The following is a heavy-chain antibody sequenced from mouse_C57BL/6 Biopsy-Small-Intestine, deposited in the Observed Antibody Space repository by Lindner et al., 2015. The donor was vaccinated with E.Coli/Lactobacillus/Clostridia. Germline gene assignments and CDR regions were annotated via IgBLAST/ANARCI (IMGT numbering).Heavy chain of an antibody. CDR3: ARVDEYYFDY. J-gene: IGHJ2*01. CDR2: IYPGGGYT. Sequence: VQLQESGAELVRPGTSVKMSCKASGYTFTNYWIGWAKQRPGHGLEWTGDIYPGGGYTNYNEKFKGKATLTADKSSSTAYMQFSSLTSEDSAIYYCARVDEYYFDYWGQGTTLTVSS. CDR1: GYTFTNYW. V-gene: IGHV1-63*01.